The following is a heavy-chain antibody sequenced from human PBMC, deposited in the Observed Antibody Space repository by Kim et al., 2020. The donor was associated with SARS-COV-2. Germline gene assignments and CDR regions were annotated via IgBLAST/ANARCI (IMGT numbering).Heavy chain of an antibody. J-gene: IGHJ4*02. CDR3: ARPFDDVWRGYRLDS. CDR2: IYPGESDA. D-gene: IGHD3-3*01. V-gene: IGHV5-51*01. Sequence: GESLKISCQTSGYTFSDYWMGWVRQVPGKGMQWVGFIYPGESDARYSPSFQGHVTLSVDKSINSAYLHFNSLRASDTAIYYCARPFDDVWRGYRLDSWGQGTPVTLS. CDR1: GYTFSDYW.